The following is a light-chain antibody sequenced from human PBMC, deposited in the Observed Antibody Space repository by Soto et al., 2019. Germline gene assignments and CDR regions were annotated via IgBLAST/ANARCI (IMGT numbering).Light chain of an antibody. Sequence: EIVLTQSPGTLSLSQGERATLSCRASQSISSSYLAWYQQKPGQAPRLLIYGASRRATGIPDRFSGRESGTDFTLTITTLEPEDSAVYFCKQYASSPYTFGQGTKVDIK. V-gene: IGKV3-20*01. CDR1: QSISSSY. CDR2: GAS. J-gene: IGKJ2*01. CDR3: KQYASSPYT.